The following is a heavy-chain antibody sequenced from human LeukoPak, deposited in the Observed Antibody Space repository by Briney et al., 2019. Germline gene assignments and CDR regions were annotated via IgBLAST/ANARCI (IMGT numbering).Heavy chain of an antibody. CDR3: AKGAYDYIEIAYFDY. V-gene: IGHV3-23*01. D-gene: IGHD5-12*01. CDR2: IIGSSGST. Sequence: GGSLRLSCVASGFSFNNYAMNWVRQAPGKGLEWVSLIIGSSGSTFYADSVKSRFTISRDKSKNTLYLQMNSLRAEDTAVYYCAKGAYDYIEIAYFDYWGQGSLVTVSS. CDR1: GFSFNNYA. J-gene: IGHJ4*02.